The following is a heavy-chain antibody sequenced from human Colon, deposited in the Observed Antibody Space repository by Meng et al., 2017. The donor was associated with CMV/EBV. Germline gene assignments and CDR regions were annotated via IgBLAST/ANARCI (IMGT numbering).Heavy chain of an antibody. Sequence: GGSLRLSCQGSGYTYSNYWIGWVRQMPGKGLEWMGIVYPGDSDTRYSPSFQGHVTISVDKSISTAYLQWSSLKASDTALYYCARLFTNYPENDYWGQGTLVTVSS. J-gene: IGHJ4*02. CDR3: ARLFTNYPENDY. CDR2: VYPGDSDT. CDR1: GYTYSNYW. D-gene: IGHD2-8*01. V-gene: IGHV5-51*01.